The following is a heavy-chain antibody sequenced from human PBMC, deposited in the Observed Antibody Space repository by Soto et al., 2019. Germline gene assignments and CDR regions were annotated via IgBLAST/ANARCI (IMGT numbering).Heavy chain of an antibody. CDR3: ARHTAKGVWENDYYYYYGMDV. V-gene: IGHV1-69*13. CDR1: GGTFSSYA. J-gene: IGHJ6*02. D-gene: IGHD3-10*01. CDR2: IIPIFGTA. Sequence: SVKVSCKASGGTFSSYAISWVRRAPGQGLEWMGGIIPIFGTANYAQKFQGRVTITADESTSTAYMELSSLRSEDTAVYYCARHTAKGVWENDYYYYYGMDVWGQGTTVTVSS.